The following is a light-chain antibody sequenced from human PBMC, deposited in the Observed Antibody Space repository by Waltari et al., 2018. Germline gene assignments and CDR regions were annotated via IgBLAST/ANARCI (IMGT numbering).Light chain of an antibody. Sequence: DIQLTQSPSFLSASVGARVTITCRASQGISNSLAWYQQNPGKAPKILIYAASTLQSGVPSRFGGSGSGTEFTLTISCLQPEDFVTYYCQQLNTYPRTFGQGTKVEI. CDR1: QGISNS. CDR3: QQLNTYPRT. J-gene: IGKJ1*01. CDR2: AAS. V-gene: IGKV1-9*01.